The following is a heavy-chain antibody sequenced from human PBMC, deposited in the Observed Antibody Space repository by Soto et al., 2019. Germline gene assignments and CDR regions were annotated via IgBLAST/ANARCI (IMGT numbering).Heavy chain of an antibody. Sequence: SETLALTCTVSGASISSYYWSWIRQPPGKGLEWIGYIYYSGSTNYNPSLKSRVTISVDTSKNQFSLKLSSVTAADTAVYYCARHGDYESFFDYWGQGTLVTVSS. D-gene: IGHD4-17*01. J-gene: IGHJ4*02. CDR2: IYYSGST. CDR3: ARHGDYESFFDY. CDR1: GASISSYY. V-gene: IGHV4-59*08.